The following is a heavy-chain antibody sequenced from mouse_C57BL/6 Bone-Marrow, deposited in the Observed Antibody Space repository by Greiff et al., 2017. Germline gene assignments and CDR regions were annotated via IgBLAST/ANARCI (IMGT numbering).Heavy chain of an antibody. CDR1: GYTFTDYN. CDR2: LHPHTGGT. J-gene: IGHJ3*01. CDR3: ASGGGNCWFAY. V-gene: IGHV1-18*01. Sequence: VQLQQSGPELVKPGASVKLPCKASGYTFTDYNMDWVKQSHGQSLEWIGDLHPHTGGTIYNQKFTGKAQLPVDKSSSSAYMQLRSLTSEETAVYYCASGGGNCWFAYWGQGTLVTGAA. D-gene: IGHD2-1*01.